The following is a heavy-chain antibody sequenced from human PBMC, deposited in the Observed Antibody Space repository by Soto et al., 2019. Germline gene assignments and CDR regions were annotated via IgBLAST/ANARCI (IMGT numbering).Heavy chain of an antibody. J-gene: IGHJ4*02. CDR1: GGSFSGYY. V-gene: IGHV4-34*01. D-gene: IGHD3-10*01. CDR3: ARRLWFGELLYPDY. CDR2: INHSGST. Sequence: QVQLQQWGAGLLKPSETLSLTCAVYGGSFSGYYWSWIRQPPGKGLEWIGEINHSGSTNYNPSLKSRVTISVDTSKNQFSLKLSSVTAADTAVYYCARRLWFGELLYPDYWGQGTLVTVS.